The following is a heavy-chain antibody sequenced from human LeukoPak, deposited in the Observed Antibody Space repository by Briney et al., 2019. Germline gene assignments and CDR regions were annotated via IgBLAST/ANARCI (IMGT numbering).Heavy chain of an antibody. D-gene: IGHD2-2*01. J-gene: IGHJ4*02. CDR1: GFTFSSYS. Sequence: GGSLRLSCAASGFTFSSYSMNWVRQAPGKGLEWVSSISSSRSYIYYADSVKGRFTISRDNAKNSLYLQMNSLRAEDTAVYYCARGGLSSTSCADYWGQGTLVTVSS. CDR3: ARGGLSSTSCADY. V-gene: IGHV3-21*01. CDR2: ISSSRSYI.